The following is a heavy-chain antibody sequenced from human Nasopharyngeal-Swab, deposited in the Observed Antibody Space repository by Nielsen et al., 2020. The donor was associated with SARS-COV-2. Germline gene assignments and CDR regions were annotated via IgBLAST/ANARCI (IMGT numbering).Heavy chain of an antibody. V-gene: IGHV3-74*01. CDR1: GYTFSSYW. Sequence: GESLKISCAGSGYTFSSYWMHWVRQVPGKGLVWVSRIDEYGSVTDYADSVKGRFSISRDTYENTLHLQLNSLREEDTAVYYCVREGGTSGRAGYFDYWGQGTLVTVTS. CDR3: VREGGTSGRAGYFDY. D-gene: IGHD2-2*01. J-gene: IGHJ4*02. CDR2: IDEYGSVT.